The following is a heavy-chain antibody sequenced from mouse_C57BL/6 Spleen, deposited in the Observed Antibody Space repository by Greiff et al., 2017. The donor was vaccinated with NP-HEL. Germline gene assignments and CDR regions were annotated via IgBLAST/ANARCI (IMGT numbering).Heavy chain of an antibody. D-gene: IGHD2-4*01. J-gene: IGHJ3*01. V-gene: IGHV1-26*01. CDR2: INPNNGGT. CDR3: ARMRDYTWFAY. Sequence: EVQLQQSGPELVKPGASVKISCKASGYTFTDYYMNWVKQSHGKSLEWIGDINPNNGGTSYNQKFKGKATLTVDKSSSTAYMELRSRTSEDSAVYYCARMRDYTWFAYWGQGTLVTVSA. CDR1: GYTFTDYY.